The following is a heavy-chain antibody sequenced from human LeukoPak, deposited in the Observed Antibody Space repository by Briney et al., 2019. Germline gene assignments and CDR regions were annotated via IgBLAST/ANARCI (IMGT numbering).Heavy chain of an antibody. J-gene: IGHJ2*01. D-gene: IGHD2-15*01. Sequence: SETLSLTCTVSGGSISSYYWSWIRQPAGKGLEWIGRIYTSGSTNYNASLKSRVSMSVDTSKNQFSLKLPSVTGADTAVYYCAREGGGQGHGWHYDLWGRGTLVTVSS. CDR1: GGSISSYY. V-gene: IGHV4-4*07. CDR2: IYTSGST. CDR3: AREGGGQGHGWHYDL.